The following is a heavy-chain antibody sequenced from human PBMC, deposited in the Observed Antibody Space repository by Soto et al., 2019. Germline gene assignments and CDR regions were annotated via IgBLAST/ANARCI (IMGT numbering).Heavy chain of an antibody. CDR3: ATHDYGDSFFDY. D-gene: IGHD4-17*01. V-gene: IGHV4-39*01. CDR1: GGSISSSSYY. CDR2: IYYSGST. J-gene: IGHJ4*01. Sequence: SETLSLTCTVSGGSISSSSYYWGWIRQPPGKGLEWIGSIYYSGSTYYNPSLKSRVTISVDTSKNQFSLKLSSVTAADTAVYYCATHDYGDSFFDYWGQEPWSPSPQ.